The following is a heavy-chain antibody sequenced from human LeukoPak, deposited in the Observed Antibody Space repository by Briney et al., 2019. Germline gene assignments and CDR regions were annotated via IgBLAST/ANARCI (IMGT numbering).Heavy chain of an antibody. CDR3: ARHPYCGGDCYSGPFDY. Sequence: PSETLSLTCTVSAGSISSYYWSWIRQPPGKGLEWIGYIYYSGSTNYNPSLKSRVTISVDTSKNQFSLKLSSVTAADTAVYYCARHPYCGGDCYSGPFDYWGQGTLVTVSS. CDR2: IYYSGST. V-gene: IGHV4-59*08. J-gene: IGHJ4*02. D-gene: IGHD2-21*02. CDR1: AGSISSYY.